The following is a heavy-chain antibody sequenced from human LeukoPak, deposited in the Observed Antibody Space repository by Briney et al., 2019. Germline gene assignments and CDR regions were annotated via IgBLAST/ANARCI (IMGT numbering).Heavy chain of an antibody. CDR2: ISANGGET. D-gene: IGHD3-3*01. J-gene: IGHJ4*02. Sequence: GGSLRLSCAASGFTFSIYAMNWVRQAPGKGLEWVSSISANGGETHYADSVKGRFTISRDNSKNTLYLQINNPRVEDTAVYYCAKRYYDFPLDYWSQGTLVTVSS. V-gene: IGHV3-23*01. CDR1: GFTFSIYA. CDR3: AKRYYDFPLDY.